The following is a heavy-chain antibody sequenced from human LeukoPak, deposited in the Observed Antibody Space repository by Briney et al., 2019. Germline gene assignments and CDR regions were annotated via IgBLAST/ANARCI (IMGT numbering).Heavy chain of an antibody. CDR1: GDSISRGGYY. Sequence: SQTLSLTCTVSGDSISRGGYYWSWIRQPPGKGLEWIGYIYYSGSTNYNPSLKSRVTISVDTSKNQFSLKLSSVTAADTAVYYCARGETNYYYYYMDVWGKGTTVTVSS. CDR2: IYYSGST. CDR3: ARGETNYYYYYMDV. V-gene: IGHV4-61*08. J-gene: IGHJ6*03. D-gene: IGHD1-7*01.